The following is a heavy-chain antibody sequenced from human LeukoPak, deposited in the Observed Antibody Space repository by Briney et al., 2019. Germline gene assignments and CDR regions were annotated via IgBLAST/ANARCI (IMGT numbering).Heavy chain of an antibody. CDR1: GGSFSGYD. CDR3: ARGLGWKVTPMGLFYMDV. CDR2: INYGGDT. Sequence: SETLSLTCGVDGGSFSGYDWTWVRQAPGKGLGWIGQINYGGDTNYNPSLKSRVTISVDTSKKQFSLKVTSVTAADTAVYYCARGLGWKVTPMGLFYMDVWGEGATVTVSS. V-gene: IGHV4-34*01. D-gene: IGHD1-1*01. J-gene: IGHJ6*03.